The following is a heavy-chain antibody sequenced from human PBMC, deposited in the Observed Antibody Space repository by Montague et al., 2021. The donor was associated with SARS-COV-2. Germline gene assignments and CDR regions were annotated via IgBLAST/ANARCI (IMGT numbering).Heavy chain of an antibody. CDR3: ARGSTGWYAIFGRCGMDV. D-gene: IGHD6-19*01. CDR1: RFTFSDFW. J-gene: IGHJ6*02. CDR2: IKHDGSEK. V-gene: IGHV3-7*01. Sequence: SLRLSCAASRFTFSDFWMNWVRQAPGKGLEWVADIKHDGSEKSYVDSVKGRFTISRDNAKNSLYLQMNSLRAEDTAVYYCARGSTGWYAIFGRCGMDVRGQGTTVTVSS.